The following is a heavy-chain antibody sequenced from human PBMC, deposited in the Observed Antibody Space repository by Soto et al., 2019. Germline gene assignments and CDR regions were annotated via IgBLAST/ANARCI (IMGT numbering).Heavy chain of an antibody. D-gene: IGHD2-21*02. Sequence: ASVKVSCKASGYTFTSYYMNWVRQAPGQGLEWLGIINPSGGYTTYAQRFLGRVTMTSDTSTSTVHMELCSLTSEDTAVYYCARGGGIVVVTAAFDNWGHGTLVTVSS. J-gene: IGHJ4*01. CDR1: GYTFTSYY. CDR3: ARGGGIVVVTAAFDN. CDR2: INPSGGYT. V-gene: IGHV1-46*03.